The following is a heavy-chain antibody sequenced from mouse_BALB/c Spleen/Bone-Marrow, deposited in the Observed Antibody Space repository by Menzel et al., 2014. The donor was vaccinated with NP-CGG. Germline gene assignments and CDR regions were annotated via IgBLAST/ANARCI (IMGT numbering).Heavy chain of an antibody. CDR2: IWGDGST. J-gene: IGHJ4*01. D-gene: IGHD2-2*01. CDR3: ARDRGYDSYYAMDY. Sequence: QVQLKESGPGLVAPSQSLSITCTVSGFSLTGYGVNWVRQPPGKGLEWLGMIWGDGSTDYNSALKSRLSISKDNSKSQVFLKMNSLQTDGTARYYCARDRGYDSYYAMDYWGQGTSVTVSS. CDR1: GFSLTGYG. V-gene: IGHV2-6-7*01.